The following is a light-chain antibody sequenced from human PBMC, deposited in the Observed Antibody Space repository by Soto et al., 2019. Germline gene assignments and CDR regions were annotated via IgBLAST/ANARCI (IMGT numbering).Light chain of an antibody. CDR2: GAS. V-gene: IGKV3-20*01. J-gene: IGKJ1*01. Sequence: EIVVTQSAGTLSLSPVERASLSCMASQSVSSTYLIWYQQKPGQAPRLLIYGASSRATGVPDRFSGGGSGTDFTLTISRLEPEDFAVYYCQHFVNSRTWTFGQGTKVDIK. CDR3: QHFVNSRTWT. CDR1: QSVSSTY.